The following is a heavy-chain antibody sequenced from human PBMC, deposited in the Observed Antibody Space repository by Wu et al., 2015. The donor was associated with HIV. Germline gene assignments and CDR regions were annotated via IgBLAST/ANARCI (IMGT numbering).Heavy chain of an antibody. V-gene: IGHV1-69*13. CDR1: GATFTSYA. CDR2: LIPISGTA. D-gene: IGHD1-26*01. Sequence: QVQLLQSGAEVKNPGSSVRVSCKASGATFTSYALSWVRQAPGQGLEWMGRLIPISGTANYAQRFQGRVTITADKPTNTAYMGLSSLRSDDTAVYYCARGSILEMSTASFYYYVMDVWGQGTTVTVSS. J-gene: IGHJ6*02. CDR3: ARGSILEMSTASFYYYVMDV.